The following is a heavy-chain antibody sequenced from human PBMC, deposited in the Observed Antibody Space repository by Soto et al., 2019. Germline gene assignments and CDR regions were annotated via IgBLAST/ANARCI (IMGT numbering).Heavy chain of an antibody. Sequence: GASVKVSCKASGGTFSSYAISWVRQAPGQGLEWMGGIIPIFGTANYAQKFQGRVTITADESTSTAYMELSSLRSEDTAVYYCARRWIQLWSTSYYYYGMDVWGQGTTVTVSS. J-gene: IGHJ6*02. V-gene: IGHV1-69*13. CDR3: ARRWIQLWSTSYYYYGMDV. D-gene: IGHD5-18*01. CDR1: GGTFSSYA. CDR2: IIPIFGTA.